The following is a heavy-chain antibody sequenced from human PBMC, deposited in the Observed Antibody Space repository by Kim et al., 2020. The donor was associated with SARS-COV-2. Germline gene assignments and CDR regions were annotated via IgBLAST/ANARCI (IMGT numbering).Heavy chain of an antibody. J-gene: IGHJ4*02. CDR1: GYSFTSYW. V-gene: IGHV5-51*01. D-gene: IGHD3-22*01. CDR2: IYPGDSDT. CDR3: ARRLAGYYDSSGPGDY. Sequence: GESLKISCKGSGYSFTSYWIGWVRQMPGKGLEWMGIIYPGDSDTRYSPSFQGQVTIPADKSISTAYLQWSSLKASDTAMYYCARRLAGYYDSSGPGDYWGQGTLVTVSS.